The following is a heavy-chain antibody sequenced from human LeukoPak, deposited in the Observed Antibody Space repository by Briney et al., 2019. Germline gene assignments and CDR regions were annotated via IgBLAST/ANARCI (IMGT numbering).Heavy chain of an antibody. V-gene: IGHV1-24*01. D-gene: IGHD3-22*01. CDR2: FDPEDGET. CDR1: GYTLTELS. J-gene: IGHJ4*02. Sequence: APVKVSCKVSGYTLTELSMHWVRQAPGKGLEWMGGFDPEDGETIYAQKFQGRVTMTEDTSTDTAYMELSSLRSEDTAVYYCATYYYDSSGYYRVFDYWGQGTLVTVSS. CDR3: ATYYYDSSGYYRVFDY.